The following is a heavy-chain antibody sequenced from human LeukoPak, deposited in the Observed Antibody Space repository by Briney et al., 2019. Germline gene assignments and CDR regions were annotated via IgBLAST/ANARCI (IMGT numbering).Heavy chain of an antibody. D-gene: IGHD3-10*01. J-gene: IGHJ6*02. CDR1: GFSFSSYS. V-gene: IGHV3-48*04. Sequence: PGGSLRLSCAASGFSFSSYSMNWVRQAPGKGLEWVSYISSRGSTIYYADSVKGRFTISRDNAKNSLYLQMNSLRAEDTAVYYCARVHSGNYYGMDVWGQGTTVTVSS. CDR2: ISSRGSTI. CDR3: ARVHSGNYYGMDV.